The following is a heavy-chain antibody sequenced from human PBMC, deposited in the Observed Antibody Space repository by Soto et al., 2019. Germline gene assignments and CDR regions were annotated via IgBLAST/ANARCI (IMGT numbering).Heavy chain of an antibody. D-gene: IGHD6-19*01. CDR3: ATRTVAVAGFDY. Sequence: EVQLVESGGGLVQPGRSLRLSCAASGFTFDDYAMHWVRQAPGKGLEWVSGISWNSGSIGYADSVKGRFTISRVNAKNSLYLQMNSLRAEDTALYYCATRTVAVAGFDYWGQGTLVTVSS. J-gene: IGHJ4*02. V-gene: IGHV3-9*01. CDR1: GFTFDDYA. CDR2: ISWNSGSI.